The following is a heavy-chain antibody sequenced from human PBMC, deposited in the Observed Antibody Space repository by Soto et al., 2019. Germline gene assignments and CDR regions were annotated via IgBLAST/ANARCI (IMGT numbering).Heavy chain of an antibody. D-gene: IGHD1-26*01. CDR3: TREFRTSGSRDAVDI. V-gene: IGHV3-66*01. J-gene: IGHJ3*02. CDR1: GFTVSSNY. Sequence: EVQLVESGGGLVQPGESLRLSCAASGFTVSSNYMSWVRQAPGRGLEWVSVTYPGGTTHYADSVKGRFTISRDNSKNTMDLQMNSLRADDTAMYYCTREFRTSGSRDAVDIWGQGTVVTVSS. CDR2: TYPGGTT.